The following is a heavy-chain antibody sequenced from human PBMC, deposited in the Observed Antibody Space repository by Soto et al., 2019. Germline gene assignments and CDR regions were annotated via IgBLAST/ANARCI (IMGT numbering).Heavy chain of an antibody. CDR3: ARGLIPPRTQLLSFDP. CDR1: GGSISSGGYY. CDR2: IYYSGST. V-gene: IGHV4-31*03. J-gene: IGHJ5*02. D-gene: IGHD2-2*01. Sequence: SETLSLTCTVSGGSISSGGYYWSWIRQHPGKGLEWIGYIYYSGSTYYNPSLKSRVTISVDTSKNQFSLKLSSVTAADTAVYYCARGLIPPRTQLLSFDPWGQGTLVTVSS.